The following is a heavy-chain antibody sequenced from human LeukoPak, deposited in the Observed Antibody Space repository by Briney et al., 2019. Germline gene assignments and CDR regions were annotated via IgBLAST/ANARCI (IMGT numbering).Heavy chain of an antibody. J-gene: IGHJ2*01. CDR1: GFTVRSNY. CDR2: IYSDHNT. Sequence: GGSLRLSCAASGFTVRSNYMSWVRQVPGKGLEWVSVIYSDHNTYYADSVKGRFTISRDNSKNTLYLEMNSLRPEDTAVFYCARGRSPDYWYFDLWGRGTPVTVSS. V-gene: IGHV3-53*05. CDR3: ARGRSPDYWYFDL.